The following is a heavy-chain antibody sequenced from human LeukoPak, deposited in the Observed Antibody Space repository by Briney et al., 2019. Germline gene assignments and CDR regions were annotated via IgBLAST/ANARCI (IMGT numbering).Heavy chain of an antibody. D-gene: IGHD4-17*01. V-gene: IGHV3-21*01. J-gene: IGHJ4*02. CDR1: RFTFTSYS. CDR3: ARGDYGDYVCPNFDY. CDR2: ISSSSNWI. Sequence: PGVALRLSCAASRFTFTSYSMNWVRHAPGKGLEWVSSISSSSNWIYYTHSAQGRFTISRDNAKSSLSLQMNSMRGEDTAVYYCARGDYGDYVCPNFDYWGKGTLVTASA.